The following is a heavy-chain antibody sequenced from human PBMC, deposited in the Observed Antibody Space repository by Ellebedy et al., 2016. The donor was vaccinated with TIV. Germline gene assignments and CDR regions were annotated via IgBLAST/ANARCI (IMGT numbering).Heavy chain of an antibody. D-gene: IGHD5-18*01. CDR1: GYTFTTYA. J-gene: IGHJ4*02. V-gene: IGHV5-51*01. CDR2: IYPADSDT. CDR3: ASRGYTYGYYLDY. Sequence: GESLKISXQASGYTFTTYAIAWVRQMPGKGLEWMGIIYPADSDTIYSPSFQGQFTISVDKSINTAYLQWNSLKASDTAMYYCASRGYTYGYYLDYWGQGTLVTVSS.